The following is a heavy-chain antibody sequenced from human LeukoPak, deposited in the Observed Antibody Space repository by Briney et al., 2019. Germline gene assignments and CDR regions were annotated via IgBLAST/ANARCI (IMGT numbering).Heavy chain of an antibody. J-gene: IGHJ4*02. CDR3: ARGANYYDSSGYYSISDY. CDR2: ISSSSSYI. CDR1: GFTFSNYN. D-gene: IGHD3-22*01. Sequence: PGGSLRLSCAASGFTFSNYNINWVRQAPGKGLEWVSSISSSSSYIYYADSVKGRFTISRDNAKNSLYLQMNSLRAEDTAVYYCARGANYYDSSGYYSISDYWGQGTLVTVSS. V-gene: IGHV3-21*01.